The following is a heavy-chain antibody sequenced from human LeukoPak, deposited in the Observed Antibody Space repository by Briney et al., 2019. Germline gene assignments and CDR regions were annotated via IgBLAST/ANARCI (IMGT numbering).Heavy chain of an antibody. V-gene: IGHV1-18*01. CDR3: AMRPMITFGGVIGPFDY. Sequence: ASVKVSCKASGYTFTSYGISWVRQAPGQGIEWMGWISAYNGNTNYAQKLQGRVTMTTDTSTSTAYMELRSLRSDDTAVYYCAMRPMITFGGVIGPFDYWGQGTLVTVSS. D-gene: IGHD3-16*02. CDR2: ISAYNGNT. J-gene: IGHJ4*02. CDR1: GYTFTSYG.